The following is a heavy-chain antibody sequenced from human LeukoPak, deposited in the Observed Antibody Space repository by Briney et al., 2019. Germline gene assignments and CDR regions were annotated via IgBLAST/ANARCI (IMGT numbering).Heavy chain of an antibody. CDR3: ARDGGYSNPYYYYYYYIDF. J-gene: IGHJ6*03. V-gene: IGHV4-39*07. Sequence: PSETLSLTCAVSGGSINNNHYYWGWIRQPPGKGLEWIGSIYYSGSTYYNPSLKSRVTISVDTSENHFSLKLSSVTAADTAVHYCARDGGYSNPYYYYYYYIDFWGKGTTVTVSS. CDR2: IYYSGST. D-gene: IGHD4-11*01. CDR1: GGSINNNHYY.